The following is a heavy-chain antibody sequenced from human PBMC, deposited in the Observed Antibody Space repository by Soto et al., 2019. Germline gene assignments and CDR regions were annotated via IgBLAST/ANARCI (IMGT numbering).Heavy chain of an antibody. CDR2: VYYSGST. J-gene: IGHJ2*01. D-gene: IGHD3-9*01. V-gene: IGHV4-31*03. CDR1: GGSISSGGYC. Sequence: QVQLQESGPGLVKPSQTLSLTCTVSGGSISSGGYCWSWIRQHPGRGLEWIGYVYYSGSTYYNPSLKSRVTIAVDTSKNQFSLRLSSVTAADTAVYYCARGSTHYFDSPGFNYRYFDLWGRGTLVTVSS. CDR3: ARGSTHYFDSPGFNYRYFDL.